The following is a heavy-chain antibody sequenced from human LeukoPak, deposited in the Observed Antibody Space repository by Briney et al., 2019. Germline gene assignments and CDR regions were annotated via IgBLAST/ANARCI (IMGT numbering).Heavy chain of an antibody. D-gene: IGHD3-22*01. Sequence: PSETLSLTCTVSGGSISSYYWSWIRQPPGKGLEWIGYIYYSGSTNYNPSLKSRVTISVDTSKNQFSLKLSSVTAADTAVYYCARGGTKGRYYDSSGYYFDYWGQGTLVTVSS. CDR3: ARGGTKGRYYDSSGYYFDY. CDR1: GGSISSYY. J-gene: IGHJ4*02. V-gene: IGHV4-59*08. CDR2: IYYSGST.